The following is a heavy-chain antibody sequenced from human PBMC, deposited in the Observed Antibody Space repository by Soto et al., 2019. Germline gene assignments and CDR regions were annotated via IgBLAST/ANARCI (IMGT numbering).Heavy chain of an antibody. D-gene: IGHD2-15*01. V-gene: IGHV3-23*01. J-gene: IGHJ5*02. Sequence: EVQLLDSGGALVQPGGSLRLSCQASGFTSGTSALTWVRQAPGQGLEWVSGISVTGSTTYYSDSVKGRFTISRDNTKNTAFLQMDSLRAEDTALYYCAKWVPGTPNWFDPWGQGTLVTVSS. CDR1: GFTSGTSA. CDR2: ISVTGSTT. CDR3: AKWVPGTPNWFDP.